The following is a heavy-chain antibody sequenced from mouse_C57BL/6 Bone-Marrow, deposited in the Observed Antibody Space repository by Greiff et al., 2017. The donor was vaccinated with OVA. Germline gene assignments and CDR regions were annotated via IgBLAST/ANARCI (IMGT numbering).Heavy chain of an antibody. V-gene: IGHV1-15*01. Sequence: QVQLQQSGAELVRPGASVTLSCKASGYTFTDYEMHWVKQTPVHGLEWIGAIDPETGGNAYNQKFKGKAILTADKSSSTAYMELRSLTSEDSAVYYCTRSYSNYGDFDYWGQGTTLTVSS. CDR2: IDPETGGN. CDR1: GYTFTDYE. D-gene: IGHD2-5*01. CDR3: TRSYSNYGDFDY. J-gene: IGHJ2*01.